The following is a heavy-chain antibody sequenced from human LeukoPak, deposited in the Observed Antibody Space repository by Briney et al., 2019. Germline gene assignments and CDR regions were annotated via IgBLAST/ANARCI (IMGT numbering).Heavy chain of an antibody. D-gene: IGHD3-22*01. V-gene: IGHV1-8*01. Sequence: GASVKVSCKASGYTFTSYDINWVRQATGQGLEWMGWMNPNSGNTGYAQKFQGRVTMTRNTSISTAYMELSSLRSEDTAVYYCARGDYYDSSGYYYGIYYFDYWGQGTLVTVSS. CDR2: MNPNSGNT. J-gene: IGHJ4*02. CDR3: ARGDYYDSSGYYYGIYYFDY. CDR1: GYTFTSYD.